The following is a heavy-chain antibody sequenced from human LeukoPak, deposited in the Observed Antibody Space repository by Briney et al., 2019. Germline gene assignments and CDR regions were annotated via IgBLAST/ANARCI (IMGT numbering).Heavy chain of an antibody. CDR2: IYYSGST. D-gene: IGHD6-13*01. J-gene: IGHJ4*02. CDR1: GGSISSYY. CDR3: ARLPAADDY. V-gene: IGHV4-59*01. Sequence: PSETLSLTCTVSGGSISSYYWSWIRQPPGKGLGWIGYIYYSGSTNYNPSLKSRVTISVDTSKNQFSLKLSSVTAADTAVYYCARLPAADDYWGQGTLVTVSS.